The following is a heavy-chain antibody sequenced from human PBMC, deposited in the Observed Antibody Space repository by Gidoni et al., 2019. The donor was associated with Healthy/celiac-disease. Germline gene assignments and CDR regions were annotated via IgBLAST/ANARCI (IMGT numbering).Heavy chain of an antibody. CDR2: IWYDGSNK. CDR3: ARVGKGRRREILDY. CDR1: GFTFRSYG. J-gene: IGHJ4*02. Sequence: QVQLVESGGGVVQPGRSLRLSCAASGFTFRSYGMHWVRQAPGKGLEWVAVIWYDGSNKYYADSVKGRFTISRDNSKNTLYLQMNSLRAEDTAVYYCARVGKGRRREILDYWGQGTLVTVSS. D-gene: IGHD6-13*01. V-gene: IGHV3-33*01.